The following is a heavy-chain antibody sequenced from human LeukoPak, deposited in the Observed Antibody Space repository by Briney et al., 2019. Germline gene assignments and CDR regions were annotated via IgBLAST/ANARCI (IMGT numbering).Heavy chain of an antibody. J-gene: IGHJ4*02. Sequence: SETLSLTCAVYGGSFSGYYWSWIRQPPGKGLEWIGEINHSGSTNYNPSLKSRVTISVDTSKNQFSLKMRSVTAADTAVNYCARGASSGYYYVRERGYYFDYWGQGTLVTVSS. CDR2: INHSGST. D-gene: IGHD3-22*01. V-gene: IGHV4-34*01. CDR1: GGSFSGYY. CDR3: ARGASSGYYYVRERGYYFDY.